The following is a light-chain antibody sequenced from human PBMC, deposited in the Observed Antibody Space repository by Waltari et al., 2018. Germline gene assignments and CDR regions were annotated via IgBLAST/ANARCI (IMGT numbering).Light chain of an antibody. CDR2: YAS. CDR3: QQPGF. Sequence: VLSQSPATLSLSPGERATLSFSAILSVHNYLAWYQQKPCQPPRLLISYASNRATGIPARFSGSGSGTDFTLTISSLESEDSAVYYCQQPGFFGGGTKVEIK. CDR1: LSVHNY. V-gene: IGKV3-11*01. J-gene: IGKJ4*01.